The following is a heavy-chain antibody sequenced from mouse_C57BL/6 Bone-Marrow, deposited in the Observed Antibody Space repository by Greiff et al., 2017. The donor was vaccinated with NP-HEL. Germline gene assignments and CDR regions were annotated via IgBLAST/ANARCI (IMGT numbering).Heavy chain of an antibody. CDR1: GYTFTSYD. CDR3: ARCSNYYFDY. V-gene: IGHV1-85*01. J-gene: IGHJ2*01. Sequence: QVHVKQSGPELVKPGASVKLSCKASGYTFTSYDINWVKQRPGQGLEWIGWIYPRDGSTKYNEKFKGKATLTVDTSSSTAYMELHSLTSEDSAVYFCARCSNYYFDYWGQGTTLTVSS. D-gene: IGHD2-5*01. CDR2: IYPRDGST.